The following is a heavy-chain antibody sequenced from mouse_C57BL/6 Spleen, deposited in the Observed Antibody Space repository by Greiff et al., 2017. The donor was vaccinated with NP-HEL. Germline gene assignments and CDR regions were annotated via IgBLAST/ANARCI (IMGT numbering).Heavy chain of an antibody. V-gene: IGHV1-18*01. CDR1: GYTFTDYN. Sequence: EVQLQQSGPELVKPGASVKIPCKASGYTFTDYNMDWVKQSHGKSLEWIGDINPNNGGTIYNQKFKGKATLTVDKSSSTAYMELRSLTSEDTAVYYWARTYYYGSAWFAYWGQGTLVTVSA. J-gene: IGHJ3*01. D-gene: IGHD1-1*01. CDR3: ARTYYYGSAWFAY. CDR2: INPNNGGT.